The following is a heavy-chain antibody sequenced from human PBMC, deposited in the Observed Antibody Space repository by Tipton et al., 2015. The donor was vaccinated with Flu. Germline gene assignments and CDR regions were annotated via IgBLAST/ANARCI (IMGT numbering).Heavy chain of an antibody. V-gene: IGHV4-31*03. Sequence: TLSLTCSVSGGSISSGDYCWSWIRQHPGKGLEWIGNIYYSGSIDYNPSLKSRVTISVDTSKNQFSLKLSSVTAADTAVYYCARAEESGSGIYYYHGMDVWGQGTTVTVSS. CDR1: GGSISSGDYC. J-gene: IGHJ6*02. CDR3: ARAEESGSGIYYYHGMDV. D-gene: IGHD3-10*01. CDR2: IYYSGSI.